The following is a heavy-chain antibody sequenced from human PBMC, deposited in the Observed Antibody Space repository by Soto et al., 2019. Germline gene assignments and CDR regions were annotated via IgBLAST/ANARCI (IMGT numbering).Heavy chain of an antibody. V-gene: IGHV3-30-3*01. CDR2: ISYDGSNK. D-gene: IGHD2-15*01. Sequence: GGSLRLSCAASGFTFSSYAMQWVRQAPGKGLEWVAVISYDGSNKYYADSVKGRFTISRDNSKNTLYLQMNSLRAEDTAVYYCARAWGYCSGGSCFNPGPYYYYGMDVWGQGTTVTVSS. CDR1: GFTFSSYA. CDR3: ARAWGYCSGGSCFNPGPYYYYGMDV. J-gene: IGHJ6*02.